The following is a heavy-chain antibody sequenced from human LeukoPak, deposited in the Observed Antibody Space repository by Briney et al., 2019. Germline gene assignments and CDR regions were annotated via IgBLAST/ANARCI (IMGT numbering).Heavy chain of an antibody. D-gene: IGHD1-1*01. CDR1: GFTFSSYS. CDR3: ARGHGWKYYYYYYGMDV. V-gene: IGHV3-21*01. J-gene: IGHJ6*02. CDR2: ISSSSSYI. Sequence: GGSLRLSCAASGFTFSSYSMNWVRQAPGKGLEWVSSISSSSSYIYYADSVKGRFTISRDNAKNSLYLQMNSLRAEDTAVYYCARGHGWKYYYYYYGMDVWGQGTTVTVSS.